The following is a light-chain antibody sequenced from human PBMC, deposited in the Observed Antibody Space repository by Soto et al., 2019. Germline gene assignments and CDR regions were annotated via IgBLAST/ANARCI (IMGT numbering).Light chain of an antibody. J-gene: IGLJ1*01. CDR3: SSCTSSSLWV. V-gene: IGLV2-14*01. Sequence: QSALAQPASVSGSPGQSITISCTGTSSDVGGYNYVSWYQQHPGKAPKLMIYEVSNRPSGVSNRFSGSKSGNTASLTISGLQAEDEADYYCSSCTSSSLWVFGTGTKVTLL. CDR2: EVS. CDR1: SSDVGGYNY.